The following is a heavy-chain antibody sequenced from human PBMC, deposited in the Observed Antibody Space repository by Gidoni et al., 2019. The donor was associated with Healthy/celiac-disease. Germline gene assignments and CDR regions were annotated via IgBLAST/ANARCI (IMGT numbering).Heavy chain of an antibody. CDR1: GGSFSGYY. CDR3: ARGRLFGRADY. D-gene: IGHD3-10*01. J-gene: IGHJ4*02. Sequence: QVQLQQWGAGLLKPSETLSLTCAVYGGSFSGYYWSWIRQPPGKGLEWIGEINHSGSTNYNPSLKSRVTISVDTSKNQFSLKLSSVTAADTAVYYCARGRLFGRADYWGQGTLVTVSS. CDR2: INHSGST. V-gene: IGHV4-34*01.